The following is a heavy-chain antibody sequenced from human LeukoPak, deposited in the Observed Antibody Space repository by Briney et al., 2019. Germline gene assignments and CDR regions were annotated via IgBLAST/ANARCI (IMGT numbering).Heavy chain of an antibody. CDR1: GYTFSSYY. J-gene: IGHJ4*02. V-gene: IGHV1-46*01. CDR2: INPSGGST. CDR3: ARDLGQFCSGGNCLPLDY. Sequence: ASVKVSCKASGYTFSSYYVHWVRQAPGQGLEWMGIINPSGGSTSYAQKFQGRVTMTRDMSTSTVYMDLRSLRSEDTAVYYCARDLGQFCSGGNCLPLDYWGQGTLVTVSS. D-gene: IGHD2-15*01.